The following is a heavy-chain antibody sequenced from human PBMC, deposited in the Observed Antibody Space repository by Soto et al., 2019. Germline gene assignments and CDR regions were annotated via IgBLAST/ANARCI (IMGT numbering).Heavy chain of an antibody. J-gene: IGHJ3*02. V-gene: IGHV1-2*04. D-gene: IGHD5-18*01. CDR3: ARVYSYGYQYDAFDI. CDR2: INPNSGGT. CDR1: GYTFTGYY. Sequence: GASVKVSCKASGYTFTGYYMHWVRQAPGQGLEWMGWINPNSGGTNYAQKFQGWVTMTRDTSISTAYMELSRLRSDDTAVYYCARVYSYGYQYDAFDIWGQGTMVTVSS.